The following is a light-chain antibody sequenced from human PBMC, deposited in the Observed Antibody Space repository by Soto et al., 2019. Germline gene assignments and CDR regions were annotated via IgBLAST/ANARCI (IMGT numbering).Light chain of an antibody. J-gene: IGKJ1*01. CDR3: QQHGSSPWM. CDR1: QSVSSNY. Sequence: EIVLTQSAATLSLSPGERGTLSCMASQSVSSNYVAWYQQIPGQTPRLLIYGASSRATGIPDRFSGSGSGTDFTLTISRLEPEDFAVYYCQQHGSSPWMFGQGTKVDIK. CDR2: GAS. V-gene: IGKV3-20*01.